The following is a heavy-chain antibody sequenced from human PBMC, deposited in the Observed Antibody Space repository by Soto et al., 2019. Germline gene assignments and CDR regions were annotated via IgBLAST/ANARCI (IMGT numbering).Heavy chain of an antibody. CDR2: IWYAGSNK. CDR3: ARGTVHFDY. V-gene: IGHV3-33*01. J-gene: IGHJ4*02. Sequence: QVKLMESGGGVVQPGRSLRLSCAASGFTFNTYGIHWVRQAPGKGLEWVAVIWYAGSNKYYADSVKGRFTISRDNSKNTLYLQMNSLRAEDTAVYYCARGTVHFDYWGQGTLVTVSS. D-gene: IGHD4-17*01. CDR1: GFTFNTYG.